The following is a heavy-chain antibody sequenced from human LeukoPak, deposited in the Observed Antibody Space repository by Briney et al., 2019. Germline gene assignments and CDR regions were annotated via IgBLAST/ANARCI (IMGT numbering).Heavy chain of an antibody. Sequence: SQTLSRTGTVAGCSISSGGYYWSWIRQHPGKGLYWIWYIYYSGSTYYNPSLKSRVTISVDTSKNQFSLKLSSVTAADAAVYYCARAATQTLGYSGYDYFGAFDIWGQGTMVTVSS. CDR1: GCSISSGGYY. V-gene: IGHV4-31*03. CDR3: ARAATQTLGYSGYDYFGAFDI. J-gene: IGHJ3*02. CDR2: IYYSGST. D-gene: IGHD5-12*01.